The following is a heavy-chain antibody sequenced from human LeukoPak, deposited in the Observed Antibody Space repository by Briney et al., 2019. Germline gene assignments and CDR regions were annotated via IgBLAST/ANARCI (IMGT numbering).Heavy chain of an antibody. J-gene: IGHJ4*02. CDR1: GGSIRSGSYY. CDR2: IHTSGRT. CDR3: ARDRYYYDSSGYYLFDY. D-gene: IGHD3-22*01. V-gene: IGHV4-61*02. Sequence: SQTLSLTCTVSGGSIRSGSYYWSWIRQPAGKGLEWIGRIHTSGRTNYNPPLKSRVTMSVDTSKNQFSLKLSSVTAADTAVYYCARDRYYYDSSGYYLFDYWGQGTLVTVSS.